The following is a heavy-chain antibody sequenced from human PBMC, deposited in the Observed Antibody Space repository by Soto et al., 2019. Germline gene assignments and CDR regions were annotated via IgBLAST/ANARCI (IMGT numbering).Heavy chain of an antibody. CDR1: GGSIGLYY. Sequence: VQLQESGPGLVKPSETLSLTCTVSGGSIGLYYWSWIRQSPGKGLEWIGYVYYTGSTNYNPSLRSGASISVDASKVQFSLKLASVTAADTAVYYCASLAGGGYYPAYDYWGQGTLVTVSS. CDR3: ASLAGGGYYPAYDY. V-gene: IGHV4-59*08. D-gene: IGHD3-22*01. CDR2: VYYTGST. J-gene: IGHJ4*02.